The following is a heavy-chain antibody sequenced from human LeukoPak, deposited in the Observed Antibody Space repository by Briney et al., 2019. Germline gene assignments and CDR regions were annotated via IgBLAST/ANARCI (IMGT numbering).Heavy chain of an antibody. J-gene: IGHJ4*02. D-gene: IGHD6-6*01. CDR2: ISAYNGNT. V-gene: IGHV1-18*01. Sequence: ASVKVSCKASGYTFTSYGISWVRQAPGQGLEWMGWISAYNGNTNYAQKFQGRVTMTRNTSISTAYMEMSSLRSEDTAVYYCARAKYSTDYWGQGTLVTVSS. CDR3: ARAKYSTDY. CDR1: GYTFTSYG.